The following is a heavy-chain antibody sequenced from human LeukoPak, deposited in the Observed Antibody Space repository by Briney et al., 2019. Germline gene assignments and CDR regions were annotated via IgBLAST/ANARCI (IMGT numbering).Heavy chain of an antibody. Sequence: GESPKVSCKGFGYSFTTYWIGWVRQMPGKGLEWMGIMYPGDSDTRYSPSFQGQVTISDDKSVSTAYLQWSNLEASDTAMYYCATIASAGGRVYLGQGTQVTVSS. V-gene: IGHV5-51*01. D-gene: IGHD2-21*01. J-gene: IGHJ4*02. CDR1: GYSFTTYW. CDR2: MYPGDSDT. CDR3: ATIASAGGRVY.